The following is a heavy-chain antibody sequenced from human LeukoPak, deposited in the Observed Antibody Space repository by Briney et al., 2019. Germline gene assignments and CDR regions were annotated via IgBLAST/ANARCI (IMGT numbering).Heavy chain of an antibody. Sequence: GRSLRLSSAASRVNFRTYWIHSICGAPRKRLGWVSRINRDETGTYPDSVKGRFTNYRDNANNALYLQMTSLRADDTAAYLCASDAGTCHSSRCWKPSDYWGRRALVTVSS. J-gene: IGHJ4*02. D-gene: IGHD3-22*01. CDR3: ASDAGTCHSSRCWKPSDY. V-gene: IGHV3-74*01. CDR1: RVNFRTYW. CDR2: INRDETGT.